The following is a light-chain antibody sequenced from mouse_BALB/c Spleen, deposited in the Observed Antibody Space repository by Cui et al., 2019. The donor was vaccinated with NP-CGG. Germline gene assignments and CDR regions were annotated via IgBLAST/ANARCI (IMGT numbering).Light chain of an antibody. J-gene: IGLJ1*01. V-gene: IGLV1*01. CDR1: TGAVTTSNY. CDR3: ALWYSNHWV. Sequence: DVVTQESALTTSPGDTVTLTCCPSTGAVTTSNYANGVQEKPDHLFTGLIGGTNNRVPGVPARFSGSLIGDKAALTITGAQTEDEAIYFCALWYSNHWVFGGGTKLTVL. CDR2: GTN.